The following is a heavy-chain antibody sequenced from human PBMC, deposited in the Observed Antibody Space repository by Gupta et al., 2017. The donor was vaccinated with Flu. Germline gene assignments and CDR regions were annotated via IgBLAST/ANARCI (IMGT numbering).Heavy chain of an antibody. J-gene: IGHJ4*02. CDR3: ARSFDLRGVSPSLDY. CDR1: GYSFTSYW. V-gene: IGHV5-51*03. Sequence: EVQLVQSGAEVKKPGESLKISCKGSGYSFTSYWIGWVRQMPGKGLEWMGIIYPGDSDTRYSPSFQGQVTISADKSISTAYLQWSSLKASDTAMYYCARSFDLRGVSPSLDYWGQGTLVTVSS. CDR2: IYPGDSDT. D-gene: IGHD3-3*01.